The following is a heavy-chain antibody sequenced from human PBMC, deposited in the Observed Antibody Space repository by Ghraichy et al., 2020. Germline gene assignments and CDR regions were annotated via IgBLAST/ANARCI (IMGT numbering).Heavy chain of an antibody. CDR1: QFTFGSYW. Sequence: GESLNISCAASQFTFGSYWMSWVRQAPGKGLELVANMNQDGRERYYVDSVKGRFSISRDNAKNSLFLQMDSLRAEDTAIYYCARDCTSASCLDFWGQGTLVTVSS. V-gene: IGHV3-7*01. J-gene: IGHJ4*02. CDR3: ARDCTSASCLDF. CDR2: MNQDGRER. D-gene: IGHD2-2*01.